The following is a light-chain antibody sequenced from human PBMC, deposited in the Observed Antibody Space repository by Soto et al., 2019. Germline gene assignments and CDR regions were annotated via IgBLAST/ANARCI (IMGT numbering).Light chain of an antibody. Sequence: QSALTQPASVSGSPGQSITISCTGTSSDVGGYNNVSWYQQHPGKAPKLMIYEVSNRPSGVSNRFSGSKSGNTASLTISGLQAEDEANYYCSSYTSSRTWVFGGGTKLTVL. V-gene: IGLV2-14*01. CDR2: EVS. J-gene: IGLJ3*02. CDR1: SSDVGGYNN. CDR3: SSYTSSRTWV.